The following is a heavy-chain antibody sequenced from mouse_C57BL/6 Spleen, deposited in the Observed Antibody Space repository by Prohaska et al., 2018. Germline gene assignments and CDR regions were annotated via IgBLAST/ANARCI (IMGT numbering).Heavy chain of an antibody. CDR2: INPNNGGT. Sequence: PGASVKISCKASGYTFTDYYMNWVKQSHGKSLEWIGDINPNNGGTSYNQKFKGKATVTVDKSSSTAYMELRSLTSEDSAVYYCARGDYSHWYFDVWGTGTTVTVSS. CDR1: GYTFTDYY. J-gene: IGHJ1*03. V-gene: IGHV1-26*01. CDR3: ARGDYSHWYFDV. D-gene: IGHD1-1*01.